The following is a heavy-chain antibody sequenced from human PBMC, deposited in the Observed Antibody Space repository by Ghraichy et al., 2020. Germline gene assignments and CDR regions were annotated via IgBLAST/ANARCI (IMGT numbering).Heavy chain of an antibody. J-gene: IGHJ4*02. CDR2: ISGSGGST. V-gene: IGHV3-23*01. CDR1: GFTFSSYA. CDR3: APTGAYGDYGY. D-gene: IGHD4-17*01. Sequence: GGSLRLSCAASGFTFSSYAMSWVRQAPGKGLEWVSAISGSGGSTYYADSVKGRFTISRDNSKNTLYLQMNSLRAEDTAVYYCAPTGAYGDYGYWGQGTLVTVSS.